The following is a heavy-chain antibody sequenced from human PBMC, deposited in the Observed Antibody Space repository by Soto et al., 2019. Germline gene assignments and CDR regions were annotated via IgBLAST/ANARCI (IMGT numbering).Heavy chain of an antibody. CDR3: AKGWYYYYYMDV. D-gene: IGHD2-15*01. V-gene: IGHV3-23*01. J-gene: IGHJ6*03. CDR1: GFTFSSYA. CDR2: ISGSGAST. Sequence: SLRLSCAASGFTFSSYAMSWVRQAPGKGLEWVSAISGSGASTYCADSVKGRFTISRDNSKNTLYLQMNSLRAEDTAVYYCAKGWYYYYYMDVWGKGTTVTVSS.